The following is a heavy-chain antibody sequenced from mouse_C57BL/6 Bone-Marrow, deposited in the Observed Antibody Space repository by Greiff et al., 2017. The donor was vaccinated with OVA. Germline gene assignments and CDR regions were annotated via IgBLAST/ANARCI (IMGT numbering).Heavy chain of an antibody. CDR1: GFTFSSYA. CDR2: ISSGGDYI. J-gene: IGHJ1*03. Sequence: DVHLVESGEGLVKPGGSLKLSCAASGFTFSSYAMSWVRQTPEKRLEWVAYISSGGDYIYYADTVKGRFTISRDNARNTLYLQMSSLKSEDTAMYYCTRDGGLLRRYFDVWGTGTTVTVSS. D-gene: IGHD1-2*01. CDR3: TRDGGLLRRYFDV. V-gene: IGHV5-9-1*02.